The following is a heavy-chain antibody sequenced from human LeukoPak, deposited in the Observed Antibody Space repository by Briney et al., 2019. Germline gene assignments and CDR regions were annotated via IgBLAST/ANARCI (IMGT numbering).Heavy chain of an antibody. CDR1: GGTFSSYT. V-gene: IGHV1-69*01. CDR3: ARAAYNSSPDY. Sequence: SVKVSCKTSGGTFSSYTITWVRQAPGQGLEWMGGIIPIFGTTNYAQKFQGRVTITADESTSTAYMELSSLRSEDTAVYYCARAAYNSSPDYWGQGTLVTVSS. J-gene: IGHJ4*02. CDR2: IIPIFGTT. D-gene: IGHD6-13*01.